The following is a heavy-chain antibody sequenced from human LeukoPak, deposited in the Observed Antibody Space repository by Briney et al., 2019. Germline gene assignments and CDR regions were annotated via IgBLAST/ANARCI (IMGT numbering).Heavy chain of an antibody. V-gene: IGHV4-59*11. Sequence: SETLSLTCTVSGGSISSHYWSWIRQPPGKGLEWIGYIYYSGSTNYNPSLKSRVTISVDTSKNQFSLKLSSVTAADTAVYYCARAKYSSSPIDYWGQGTLVTVSS. CDR1: GGSISSHY. D-gene: IGHD6-6*01. CDR2: IYYSGST. CDR3: ARAKYSSSPIDY. J-gene: IGHJ4*02.